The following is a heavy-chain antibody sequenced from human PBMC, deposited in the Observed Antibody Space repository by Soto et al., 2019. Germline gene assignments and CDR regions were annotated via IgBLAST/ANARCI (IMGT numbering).Heavy chain of an antibody. CDR2: INHSGST. CDR1: GGSFSGYY. CDR3: ARVRPNYDYIWGSYRYTPNWLDP. V-gene: IGHV4-34*01. Sequence: TWSLTCAVYGGSFSGYYWSWIRQPPGKGLEWIGEINHSGSTNYNPSLKSRVTISVDTSKNQFSLKLSSVTAADTAVYYCARVRPNYDYIWGSYRYTPNWLDPWGQGTLVTVSS. D-gene: IGHD3-16*02. J-gene: IGHJ5*02.